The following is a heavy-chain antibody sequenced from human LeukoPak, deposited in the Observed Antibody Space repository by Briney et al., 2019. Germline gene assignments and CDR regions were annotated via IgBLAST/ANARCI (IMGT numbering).Heavy chain of an antibody. CDR1: GFTFSSYA. V-gene: IGHV3-23*01. CDR2: ISGSGGST. Sequence: GGSLRLSCAASGFTFSSYAMSWVRQAPGKGLEWVSAISGSGGSTYYADSVKGRFTISRDNSKNTLYLQMNSLRAEDTAVYYCAKVSSGWMETPRHFDYWGQGTLVTVSS. J-gene: IGHJ4*02. CDR3: AKVSSGWMETPRHFDY. D-gene: IGHD6-19*01.